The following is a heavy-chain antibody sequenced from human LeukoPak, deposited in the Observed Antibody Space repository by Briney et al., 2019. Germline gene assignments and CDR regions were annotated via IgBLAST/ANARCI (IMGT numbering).Heavy chain of an antibody. CDR1: GGTFSSYG. Sequence: SVKVSCKASGGTFSSYGISWVRQAPGQGLEWMGRIIPIFDTANYALKFQGRVTITTDESTSTAYMELSSLRSEDTAVYYCAFGLGYYYYMDVWGKGTTVTVSS. D-gene: IGHD3-10*01. CDR2: IIPIFDTA. V-gene: IGHV1-69*05. CDR3: AFGLGYYYYMDV. J-gene: IGHJ6*03.